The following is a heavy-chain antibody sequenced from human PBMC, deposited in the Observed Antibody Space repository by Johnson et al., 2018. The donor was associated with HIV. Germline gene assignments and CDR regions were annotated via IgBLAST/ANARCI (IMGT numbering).Heavy chain of an antibody. CDR2: ISYDGSNK. Sequence: QVQLVESGGGVVQPGTSLRLSCAASGFTFSSYAMHWVRQAPDKGLEWVAVISYDGSNKYFADSVKGRFTISRDNSKSTLYLQMNSLMAEDTAVYYCARAGDADAFDIWGQGTMVTVSS. V-gene: IGHV3-30*04. CDR1: GFTFSSYA. J-gene: IGHJ3*02. D-gene: IGHD3-10*01. CDR3: ARAGDADAFDI.